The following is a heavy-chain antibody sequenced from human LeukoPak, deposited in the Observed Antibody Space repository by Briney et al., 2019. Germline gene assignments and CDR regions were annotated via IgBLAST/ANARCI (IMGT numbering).Heavy chain of an antibody. CDR1: GFTFSDYY. J-gene: IGHJ4*02. CDR2: ISSSGTTT. D-gene: IGHD6-13*01. Sequence: PGGSLRLSCAASGFTFSDYYMSWIRQAPGKGLEWVSYISSSGTTTYYADSVKGRFTISRDNAKNSLYLQMNSLRAEDTAVYYCARRPLSSPTPGFDYWGQGTLVTVSS. CDR3: ARRPLSSPTPGFDY. V-gene: IGHV3-11*01.